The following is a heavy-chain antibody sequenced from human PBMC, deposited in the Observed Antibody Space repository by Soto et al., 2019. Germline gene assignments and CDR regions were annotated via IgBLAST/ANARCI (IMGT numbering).Heavy chain of an antibody. Sequence: SETLSLTCTVSGGSISSGGYYWSWIRQHPGKGLEWIGYIYYSGSTYYNPSLKSRVTISVDTSKNQFSLKLSSVTAADTAVYYCAREGPAGYCGGDCYSAFDIWGQGTMVTVSS. CDR3: AREGPAGYCGGDCYSAFDI. D-gene: IGHD2-21*02. J-gene: IGHJ3*02. CDR2: IYYSGST. CDR1: GGSISSGGYY. V-gene: IGHV4-31*03.